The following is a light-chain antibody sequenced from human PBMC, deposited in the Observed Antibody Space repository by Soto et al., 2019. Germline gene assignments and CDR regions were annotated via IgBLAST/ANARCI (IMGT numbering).Light chain of an antibody. V-gene: IGKV1-39*01. CDR3: QQRADRPYT. CDR1: QTISTY. J-gene: IGKJ2*01. CDR2: AAS. Sequence: DIQMTQSPSSLSASVGDRVTITCRASQTISTYLNWCQQNPGKAPKLLIYAASSLQSGVPSRFSGSGSGTDFTLTISSLQPEDFATDYCQQRADRPYTFGQGTKLEIK.